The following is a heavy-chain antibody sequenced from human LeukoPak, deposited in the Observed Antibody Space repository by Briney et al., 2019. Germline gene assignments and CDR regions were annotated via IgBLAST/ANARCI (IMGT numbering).Heavy chain of an antibody. CDR1: GGTFSSYA. Sequence: SVKVSCKASGGTFSSYAISWARQAPGQGLEWMGGIIPIFGTANYAQKFQGRVTITADESTSTAYMELSSLRSEDTAVYYCASETNYDSSGYVDYWGQGTLVTVSS. V-gene: IGHV1-69*01. D-gene: IGHD3-22*01. J-gene: IGHJ4*02. CDR3: ASETNYDSSGYVDY. CDR2: IIPIFGTA.